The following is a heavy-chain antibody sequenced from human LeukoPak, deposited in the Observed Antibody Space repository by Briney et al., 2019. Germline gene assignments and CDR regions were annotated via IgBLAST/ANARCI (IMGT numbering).Heavy chain of an antibody. CDR1: GGPISSGDYY. CDR2: IYYSGST. Sequence: SETLSLTCTFSGGPISSGDYYLNWIRQPPGKGLEWIGDIYYSGSTYYNPSLKSRVTISVDTSKNQFSLKLSSVTAADTAVYYCARAPRYDSSGYNFDYWGQGTLVTVSS. V-gene: IGHV4-30-4*01. D-gene: IGHD3-22*01. CDR3: ARAPRYDSSGYNFDY. J-gene: IGHJ4*02.